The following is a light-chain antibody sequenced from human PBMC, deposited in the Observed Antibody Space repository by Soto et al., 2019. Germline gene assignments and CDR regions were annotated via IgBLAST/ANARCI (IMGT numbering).Light chain of an antibody. CDR1: QSIAGY. CDR3: QQSFNVPIT. CDR2: SAS. Sequence: DIQMTQSPSSLSASVGDRVTITCRASQSIAGYLSWYQQRPGKAPKFLIYSASSLQRGVPSRFSGSGSGTDFSLTINGLQPEDFATYFCQQSFNVPITFGQGTRLEIK. J-gene: IGKJ5*01. V-gene: IGKV1-39*01.